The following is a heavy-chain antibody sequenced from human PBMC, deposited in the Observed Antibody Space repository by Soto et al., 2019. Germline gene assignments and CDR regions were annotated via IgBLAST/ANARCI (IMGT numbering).Heavy chain of an antibody. CDR3: ARRGRRNHLDF. J-gene: IGHJ4*01. D-gene: IGHD3-10*01. CDR1: GFSLTSSEMG. V-gene: IGHV2-5*02. CDR2: IYWDDDK. Sequence: QITLKESGPTLVKPTQTLTLTCTFSGFSLTSSEMGVGWIRQPPGKALEWLALIYWDDDKRYSPSPRSRLALTGDTSKDEVVLTMTNLDPTDPATYFCARRGRRNHLDFWGQGTLVTVSS.